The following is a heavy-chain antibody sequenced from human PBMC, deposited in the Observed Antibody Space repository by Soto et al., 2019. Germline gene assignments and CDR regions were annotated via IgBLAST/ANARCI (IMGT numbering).Heavy chain of an antibody. V-gene: IGHV3-9*01. CDR2: ISWNRGTI. D-gene: IGHD6-13*01. CDR1: GFTFEAYT. CDR3: AKDMGHSSSWPRLDY. Sequence: EVQLVESGGGLVKPGRYLRLYCAASGFTFEAYTMHWVRQAPGKGLERVSGISWNRGTIGYADSVKGRFTISRDNAKNSLYLQMNSLRAEDTALYYCAKDMGHSSSWPRLDYWGQGTLVTVSS. J-gene: IGHJ4*02.